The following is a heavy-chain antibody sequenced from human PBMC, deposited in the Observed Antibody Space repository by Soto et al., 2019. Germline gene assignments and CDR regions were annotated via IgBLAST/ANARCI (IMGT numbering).Heavy chain of an antibody. CDR1: GFTFINYA. D-gene: IGHD2-21*01. V-gene: IGHV3-23*01. CDR2: ISGGGDAP. J-gene: IGHJ2*01. CDR3: AGKVVGSTSRPDYWYFDL. Sequence: EVQLLESGGDSVQPGGSVRLSCAGSGFTFINYAMNWVRQAPGKGLECVSTISGGGDAPFFADSVRGRFTFSRDNSKNTVTLQMNSLGVDDTSVGYWAGKVVGSTSRPDYWYFDLCGRGTLVTVSS.